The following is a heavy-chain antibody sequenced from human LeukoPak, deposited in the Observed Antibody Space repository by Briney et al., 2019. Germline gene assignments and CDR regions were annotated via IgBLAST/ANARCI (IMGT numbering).Heavy chain of an antibody. CDR1: GFTVSSNY. V-gene: IGHV3-11*04. Sequence: GGSLRLSCAASGFTVSSNYMSWVRQAPGKGLKWVSGFRGSGVATFYADSVKGRFTISRDNAKNSLYLQMNSLRAEDTAVYYCAGGRYFDWLSDFDYWGQGTLVTVSS. CDR3: AGGRYFDWLSDFDY. J-gene: IGHJ4*02. CDR2: FRGSGVAT. D-gene: IGHD3-9*01.